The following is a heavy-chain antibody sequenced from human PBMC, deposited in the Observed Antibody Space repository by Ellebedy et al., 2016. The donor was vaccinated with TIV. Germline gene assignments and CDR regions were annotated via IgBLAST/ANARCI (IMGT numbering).Heavy chain of an antibody. V-gene: IGHV3-13*05. CDR2: IGTAGDP. Sequence: GGSLRLXXAASGFTFSSYDMHWVRQATGKGLEWVSAIGTAGDPYYPGSVKGRFTISRENAKNSLYLQMNSLRAGDTAVYYCARGGLYGSGSYHQIDYWGQGTLVTVSS. CDR1: GFTFSSYD. D-gene: IGHD3-10*01. J-gene: IGHJ4*02. CDR3: ARGGLYGSGSYHQIDY.